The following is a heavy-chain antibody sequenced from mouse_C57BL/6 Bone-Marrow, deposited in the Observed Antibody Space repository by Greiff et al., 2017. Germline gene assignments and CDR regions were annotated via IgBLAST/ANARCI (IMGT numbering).Heavy chain of an antibody. CDR3: TRGDGNYAWFAY. CDR1: GYTFTSYW. J-gene: IGHJ3*01. V-gene: IGHV1-5*01. CDR2: IYPGNSDT. Sequence: EVKLVESGTVLARPGASVKMSCKTSGYTFTSYWMHWVKQRPGQGLEWIGAIYPGNSDTSYNQKFKGKAKLAAFTSASTAYMELSSLTNEDSAVYYGTRGDGNYAWFAYWGQGTLVTVSA. D-gene: IGHD2-1*01.